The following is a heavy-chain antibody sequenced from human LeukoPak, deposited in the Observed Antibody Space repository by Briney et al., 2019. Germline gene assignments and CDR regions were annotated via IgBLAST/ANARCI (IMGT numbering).Heavy chain of an antibody. Sequence: PGGSLRLSCAASGFTFSSYAMSWVRQAPGKGLEWVSAISGSGGSTYYADSVKGRFTISRDNSKNTLYLQMNSLRAEDTAVYYCARVSSGWYTHFDYWGQGTLVTVSS. D-gene: IGHD6-19*01. V-gene: IGHV3-23*01. CDR3: ARVSSGWYTHFDY. CDR2: ISGSGGST. J-gene: IGHJ4*02. CDR1: GFTFSSYA.